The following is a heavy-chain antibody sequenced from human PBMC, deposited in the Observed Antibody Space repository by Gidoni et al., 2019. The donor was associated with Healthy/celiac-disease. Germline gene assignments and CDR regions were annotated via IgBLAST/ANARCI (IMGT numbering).Heavy chain of an antibody. V-gene: IGHV4-34*01. D-gene: IGHD5-18*01. Sequence: QVQLQLWGAGLFKPSETLSLTCAVYGGSFSGYYWSWIRQPPGKGLEWIGEINHSGSTNYNPSLKSRVTISVDTSKNQFSLKLSSVTAADTAVYYCARDGYSYGTRAFDYWGQGTLVTVSS. CDR3: ARDGYSYGTRAFDY. CDR2: INHSGST. J-gene: IGHJ4*02. CDR1: GGSFSGYY.